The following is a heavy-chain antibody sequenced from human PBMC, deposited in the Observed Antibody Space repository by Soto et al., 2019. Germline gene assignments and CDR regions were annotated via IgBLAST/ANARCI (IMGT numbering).Heavy chain of an antibody. CDR3: ARDPLPDSSGYYDQGDY. CDR2: IYYSGST. J-gene: IGHJ4*02. D-gene: IGHD3-22*01. Sequence: SETLSLTCTVSGGSISSGGYYWSWIRQHPGKGLEWIGYIYYSGSTYYNPSLKSRVTISVDTSKNQFSLKLSSVTAADTAVYSCARDPLPDSSGYYDQGDYWGQGTLVTVSS. V-gene: IGHV4-31*02. CDR1: GGSISSGGYY.